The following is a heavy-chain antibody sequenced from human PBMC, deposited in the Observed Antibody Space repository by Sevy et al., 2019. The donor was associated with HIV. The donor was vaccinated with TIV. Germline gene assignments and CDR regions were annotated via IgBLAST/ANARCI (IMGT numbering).Heavy chain of an antibody. J-gene: IGHJ5*02. D-gene: IGHD6-13*01. CDR2: IYYSGNT. Sequence: SETLSLTCTVSGGSVSSGSYYWSWIRQPPGKGLEWIGYIYYSGNTNYNPSLKSRVTISVDTSKNQFSLKLSSVTAADTAVYYCARGGQQLVTGWFDPWGQGTLVTVSS. CDR1: GGSVSSGSYY. CDR3: ARGGQQLVTGWFDP. V-gene: IGHV4-61*01.